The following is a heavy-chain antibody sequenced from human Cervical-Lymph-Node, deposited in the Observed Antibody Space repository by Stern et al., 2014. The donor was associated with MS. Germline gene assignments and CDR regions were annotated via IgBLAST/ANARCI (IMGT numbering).Heavy chain of an antibody. Sequence: QVQLVQSGAEVKKPGASVKVSCKASGYTFTGYYMHWVRQAPGQGLEWMGWINPNRGGTNYAQKFQGWVTMTRDTSISTAYMELSRLRSDDTAVYYCARAEAAAGLDYWGQGTLVTVSS. J-gene: IGHJ4*02. CDR1: GYTFTGYY. CDR3: ARAEAAAGLDY. CDR2: INPNRGGT. V-gene: IGHV1-2*04. D-gene: IGHD6-13*01.